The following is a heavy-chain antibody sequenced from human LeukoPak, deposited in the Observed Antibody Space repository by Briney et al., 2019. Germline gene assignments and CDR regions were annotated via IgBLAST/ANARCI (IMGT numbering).Heavy chain of an antibody. D-gene: IGHD3-10*01. CDR2: ISYTEST. Sequence: SSETLSLTCAVYGGSFSGYYWSWIRQPPGKGLEWLGYISYTESTKYNPSLESRVTISVDTSKNHFFLRLNSVTAADTAVYYCARDLSHPAYGSGSYTDYWGQGTLVTVSS. J-gene: IGHJ4*02. CDR1: GGSFSGYY. V-gene: IGHV4-34*01. CDR3: ARDLSHPAYGSGSYTDY.